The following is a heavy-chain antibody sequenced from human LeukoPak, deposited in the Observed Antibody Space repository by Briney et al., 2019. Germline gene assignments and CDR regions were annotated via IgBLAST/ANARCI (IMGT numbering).Heavy chain of an antibody. D-gene: IGHD4-17*01. CDR2: IRYDGSNK. CDR3: AKDRGDYTNWFDP. J-gene: IGHJ5*02. V-gene: IGHV3-30*02. Sequence: GGSLRLSCAASGFTFSSFGMHWVRQAPGKGLEWVAFIRYDGSNKYYADSVKGRFTISRDNSKNTLYLQMNSLRAEDTAVYYCAKDRGDYTNWFDPWGQGTLVTVSS. CDR1: GFTFSSFG.